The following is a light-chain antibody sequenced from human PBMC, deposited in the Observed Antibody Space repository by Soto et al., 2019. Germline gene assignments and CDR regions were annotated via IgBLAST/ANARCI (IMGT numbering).Light chain of an antibody. CDR3: QQYNSYST. V-gene: IGKV1-5*01. Sequence: DIQRTQSPSTLSASVGDRVTITCRAIQSISTRLAWYQQKPGKAPKLLIYDASSLESGVPSRFSGSASGTEFTLTISSLQPDDFATYYCQQYNSYSTFGQGTKVDIK. J-gene: IGKJ1*01. CDR1: QSISTR. CDR2: DAS.